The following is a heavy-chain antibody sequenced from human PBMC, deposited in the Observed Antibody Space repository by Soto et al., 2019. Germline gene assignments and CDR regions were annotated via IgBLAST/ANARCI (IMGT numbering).Heavy chain of an antibody. CDR3: ARESSGYYDILTGDRPTSWFDP. D-gene: IGHD3-9*01. Sequence: SETLSLTCTVSGGSISSGGYYWSWIRQHPGKGLEWIGYIYYSGSTYYNPSLKSRVTISVDTSKNQFSLKLSSVTAADTAVYYCARESSGYYDILTGDRPTSWFDPWGQGTLVTVSS. J-gene: IGHJ5*02. CDR2: IYYSGST. CDR1: GGSISSGGYY. V-gene: IGHV4-31*03.